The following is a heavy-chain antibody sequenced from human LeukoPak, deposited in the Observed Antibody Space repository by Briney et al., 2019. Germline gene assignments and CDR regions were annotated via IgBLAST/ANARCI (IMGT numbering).Heavy chain of an antibody. J-gene: IGHJ6*02. CDR2: IYYSGST. CDR3: ARAHVDTAYGMDV. Sequence: PSETLSLTCTVSGGPISSSSYYWGWIRQPPGKGLEWIGSIYYSGSTYYNPSLKSRVTISVDTSKNQFSLKLSSVTAAGTAVYYCARAHVDTAYGMDVWGQGTTVTVSS. V-gene: IGHV4-39*01. D-gene: IGHD5-18*01. CDR1: GGPISSSSYY.